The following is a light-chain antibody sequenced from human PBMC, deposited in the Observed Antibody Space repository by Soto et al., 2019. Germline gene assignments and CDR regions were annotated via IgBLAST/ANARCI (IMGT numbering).Light chain of an antibody. V-gene: IGLV4-60*03. CDR2: LEGSGSY. Sequence: QAVVTQSSSASASLGSSVKLTCTLSSGHSSYIIAWHQQQPGKAPRYLMKLEGSGSYNKGSGVPDRFSGSSSGADRYLTISNLQSEDEADYYCETWDSNTRVFGGWTKLTVL. CDR1: SGHSSYI. CDR3: ETWDSNTRV. J-gene: IGLJ2*01.